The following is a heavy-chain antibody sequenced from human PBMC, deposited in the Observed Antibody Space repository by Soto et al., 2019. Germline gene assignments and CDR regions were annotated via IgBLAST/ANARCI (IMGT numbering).Heavy chain of an antibody. J-gene: IGHJ4*02. CDR1: GYTFGHFY. V-gene: IGHV1-18*01. CDR3: ARDEGGYDILTGYYKAHDFDQ. D-gene: IGHD3-9*01. CDR2: ISPHNRNT. Sequence: QVQLVQSGAEVKKPGDSVKVSCKASGYTFGHFYITWVRQAPGQGLEWMGAISPHNRNTNYAEKVRGRVTMTPDTSRTTAYMEVKSLRSEDTAVYYCARDEGGYDILTGYYKAHDFDQWGQGALVTVSS.